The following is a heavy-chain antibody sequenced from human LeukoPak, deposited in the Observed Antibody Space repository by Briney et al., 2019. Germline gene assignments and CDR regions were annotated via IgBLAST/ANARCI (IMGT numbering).Heavy chain of an antibody. V-gene: IGHV5-51*01. CDR3: ARSLTGKLAYCGGDCYGDAFDI. CDR2: IYPGDSDT. Sequence: GESLKISCKGSGYSFTSYWISWVRQMPGKGLEWMGIIYPGDSDTRYSPSFQGQVTISADKSISTAYLQWSSLKASDTAMYYCARSLTGKLAYCGGDCYGDAFDIWGQGTMVTVSS. J-gene: IGHJ3*02. D-gene: IGHD2-21*02. CDR1: GYSFTSYW.